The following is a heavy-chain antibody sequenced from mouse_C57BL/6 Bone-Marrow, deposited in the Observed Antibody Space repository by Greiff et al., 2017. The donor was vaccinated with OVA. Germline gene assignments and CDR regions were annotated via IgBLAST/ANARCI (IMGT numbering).Heavy chain of an antibody. D-gene: IGHD2-4*01. Sequence: VQLVESGAELARPGASVKMSCKASGYTFTSYTMHWVKQRPGQGLEWIGYINPSSGYTKYNQKFKDKATLTADKSSSTAYMQLSSLTSEDSAVYYCASDDYDGFAYWGQGTLVTVSA. J-gene: IGHJ3*01. V-gene: IGHV1-4*01. CDR1: GYTFTSYT. CDR3: ASDDYDGFAY. CDR2: INPSSGYT.